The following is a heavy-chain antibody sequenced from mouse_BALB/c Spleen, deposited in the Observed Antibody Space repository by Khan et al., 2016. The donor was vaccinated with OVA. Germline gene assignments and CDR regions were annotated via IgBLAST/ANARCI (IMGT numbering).Heavy chain of an antibody. Sequence: EVQLQESGPGLVKPSQSLSPTCTVTGYSITSNYAWNWIRQFPGNKLEWMGYISYSGSTNYNPSLKSRISITRDTSKNQFFLQLNSVTTEDTATYYCARGNDYGYAMDYWGQGTSITVSS. J-gene: IGHJ4*01. V-gene: IGHV3-2*02. CDR1: GYSITSNYA. CDR3: ARGNDYGYAMDY. D-gene: IGHD1-1*01. CDR2: ISYSGST.